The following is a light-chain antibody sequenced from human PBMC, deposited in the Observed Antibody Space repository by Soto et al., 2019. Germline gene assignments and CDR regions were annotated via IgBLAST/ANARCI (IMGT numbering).Light chain of an antibody. Sequence: EIVMTQSPATLSVSPGERATLSCRAGQGVTTNFAWYQQKSGQYPRLLIYDVSIRATGVPARFSRTGSETDFTLTISGLQSEESAVYVCQQYNNWPFSVGQVTRLEIK. CDR1: QGVTTN. J-gene: IGKJ5*01. CDR2: DVS. CDR3: QQYNNWPFS. V-gene: IGKV3-15*01.